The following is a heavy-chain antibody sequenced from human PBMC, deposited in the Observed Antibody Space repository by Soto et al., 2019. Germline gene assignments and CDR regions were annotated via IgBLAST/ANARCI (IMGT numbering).Heavy chain of an antibody. CDR3: ARDNRGYSGYDEGYFDY. Sequence: QVQLQESGPGLLKPSQTLSLTCTVSAGSISSDDHYWTWIRQPPGKGLEWIGYIYYTGRTNYNPSLKSRVTISVDTSKNQFSLKLSSVTAADTAVYYCARDNRGYSGYDEGYFDYWGQGTLVTVSS. J-gene: IGHJ4*02. CDR1: AGSISSDDHY. V-gene: IGHV4-30-4*01. D-gene: IGHD5-12*01. CDR2: IYYTGRT.